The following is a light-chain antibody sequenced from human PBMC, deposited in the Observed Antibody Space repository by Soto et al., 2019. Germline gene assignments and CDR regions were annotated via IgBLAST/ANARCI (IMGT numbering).Light chain of an antibody. CDR1: QSIKNY. Sequence: DSQMTQSQSSLSASVGDRVTITCRASQSIKNYLNWYQQKPGKAPKLLIYAASSLQSGVPSRFSGSGSGTDFTLTISSLQPEDFATYYCQQSYTTPITFGQGTKVDIK. V-gene: IGKV1-39*01. CDR3: QQSYTTPIT. J-gene: IGKJ1*01. CDR2: AAS.